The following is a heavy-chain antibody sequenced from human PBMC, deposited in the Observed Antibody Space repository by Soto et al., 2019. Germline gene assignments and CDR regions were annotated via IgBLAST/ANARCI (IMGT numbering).Heavy chain of an antibody. CDR1: GGTFSSYA. Sequence: SVKVSCKASGGTFSSYAISWVRQAPGQGLEWMGGIIPIFGTADYAQKFQGRVTITADESTSTAYMELSSLRTEDTAIYYCARVSGTITIFGVLIPTHWYFDLWGRGTLVTVSS. V-gene: IGHV1-69*13. J-gene: IGHJ2*01. CDR3: ARVSGTITIFGVLIPTHWYFDL. D-gene: IGHD3-3*01. CDR2: IIPIFGTA.